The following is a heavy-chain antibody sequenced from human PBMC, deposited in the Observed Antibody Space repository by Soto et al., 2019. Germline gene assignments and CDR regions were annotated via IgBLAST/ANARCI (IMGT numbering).Heavy chain of an antibody. CDR1: GFTVSSNY. CDR2: IYSGGST. V-gene: IGHV3-53*01. J-gene: IGHJ4*02. D-gene: IGHD1-26*01. CDR3: ASTVGAPGMLPFDY. Sequence: HPGGSLRLSCAASGFTVSSNYMSWVRQAPGKGLEWVSVIYSGGSTYYADSVKGRFTISRDNSKNTLYLQMNSLRAEDTAVYYCASTVGAPGMLPFDYWGQGTLVTVSS.